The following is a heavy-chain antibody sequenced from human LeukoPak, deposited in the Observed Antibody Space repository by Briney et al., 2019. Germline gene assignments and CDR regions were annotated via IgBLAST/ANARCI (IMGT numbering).Heavy chain of an antibody. J-gene: IGHJ6*03. D-gene: IGHD3-16*02. Sequence: SETLSLTCGVSGGSISSFYWSWIRQPPGKGLEWIGYISDSGSTNYNPSLKSRVTISVDMSKNQFSLKLSSVTAADTAVYYCARGVTFGGIIVKTPDYYFYYYMDVRGTGTTVTVSS. CDR1: GGSISSFY. CDR2: ISDSGST. V-gene: IGHV4-59*01. CDR3: ARGVTFGGIIVKTPDYYFYYYMDV.